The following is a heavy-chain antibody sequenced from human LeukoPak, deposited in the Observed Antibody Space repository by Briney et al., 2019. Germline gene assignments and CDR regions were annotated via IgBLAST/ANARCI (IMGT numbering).Heavy chain of an antibody. CDR1: GFSVGSHY. Sequence: GGSLRLSCAASGFSVGSHYMTWVRQAPGQGLEWVSVSSTYYADSVEGRFTISRDNTKNTLYLQMNSLRPEDTAVYYCAKLPIYWGQGALVTVSS. D-gene: IGHD4-23*01. CDR2: SST. J-gene: IGHJ4*02. CDR3: AKLPIY. V-gene: IGHV3-66*02.